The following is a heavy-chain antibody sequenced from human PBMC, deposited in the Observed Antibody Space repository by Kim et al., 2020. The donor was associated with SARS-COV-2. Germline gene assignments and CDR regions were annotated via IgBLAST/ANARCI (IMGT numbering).Heavy chain of an antibody. Sequence: SETLSLTCTVSGGSISSYYWSWIRQPPGKGLEWIGYIYYSGSTNYNPSLKSRVTISVDTSKNQFSLKLSSVTAADTAVYYCARDRARDYSRFGMDVWGQGTTVTVSS. J-gene: IGHJ6*02. V-gene: IGHV4-59*13. CDR1: GGSISSYY. D-gene: IGHD2-15*01. CDR2: IYYSGST. CDR3: ARDRARDYSRFGMDV.